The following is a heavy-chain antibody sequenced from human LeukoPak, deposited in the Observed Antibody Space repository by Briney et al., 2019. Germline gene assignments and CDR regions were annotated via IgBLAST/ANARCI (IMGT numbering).Heavy chain of an antibody. CDR2: ISGSGGST. D-gene: IGHD4-23*01. Sequence: GGSLRLSCAASGFTFSSYAMSWVRQAPGKGLEWVPAISGSGGSTYYADSVKGRFTISRDNSKNTLYLQMNSLGAEDTAAYYCARALDYGGNARYYYYYYVDVWGKGTTVTVSS. CDR3: ARALDYGGNARYYYYYYVDV. CDR1: GFTFSSYA. V-gene: IGHV3-23*01. J-gene: IGHJ6*03.